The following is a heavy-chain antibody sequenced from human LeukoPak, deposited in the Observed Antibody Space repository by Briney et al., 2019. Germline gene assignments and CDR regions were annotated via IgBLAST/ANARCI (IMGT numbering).Heavy chain of an antibody. CDR2: INHSGST. Sequence: PSETLSLTCAVYGGSFSGYYWSWIRQPPGKGLEWIGEINHSGSTNYNPPPKSRVTISVDTSKNQFSLKLSSVTAADTAVYYCARHVSYYDSSGYWPSLGPSFDYWGQGTLVTVSS. CDR1: GGSFSGYY. V-gene: IGHV4-34*01. CDR3: ARHVSYYDSSGYWPSLGPSFDY. D-gene: IGHD3-22*01. J-gene: IGHJ4*02.